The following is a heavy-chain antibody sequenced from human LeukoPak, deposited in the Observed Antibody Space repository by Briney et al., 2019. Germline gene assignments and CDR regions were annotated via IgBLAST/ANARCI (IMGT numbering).Heavy chain of an antibody. Sequence: RGSLRLSCAASGFTFSSYSINLLRQAPGKGLEWVSSISSSSSYIYYADSVKGRFTISRDNAKNSLYPQMNSLRAEDTAVYYCARDGTPVTTDYWGQGTLVTVSS. CDR3: ARDGTPVTTDY. V-gene: IGHV3-21*01. J-gene: IGHJ4*02. D-gene: IGHD4-17*01. CDR2: ISSSSSYI. CDR1: GFTFSSYS.